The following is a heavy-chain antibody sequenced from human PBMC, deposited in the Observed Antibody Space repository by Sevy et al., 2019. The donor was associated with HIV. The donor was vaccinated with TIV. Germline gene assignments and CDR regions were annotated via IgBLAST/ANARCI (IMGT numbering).Heavy chain of an antibody. Sequence: SDTLSLTCDVSDASISSGGYSWNWIRQPPGKGLEWIGFIYHGGSTYYNPSLQSRVTMSVDRPKNQFSLKLTSVTAADTAIYYCARSMTTMTDAFDIWGQGTLVTVSS. D-gene: IGHD4-17*01. V-gene: IGHV4-30-2*01. CDR2: IYHGGST. J-gene: IGHJ3*02. CDR1: DASISSGGYS. CDR3: ARSMTTMTDAFDI.